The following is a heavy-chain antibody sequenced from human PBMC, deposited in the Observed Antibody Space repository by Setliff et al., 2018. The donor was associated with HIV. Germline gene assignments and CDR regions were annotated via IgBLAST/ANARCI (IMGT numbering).Heavy chain of an antibody. J-gene: IGHJ3*01. CDR3: ASLSGYSGDAFDV. CDR1: GYSFSTYW. Sequence: GESLKISCQGSGYSFSTYWIGWVRQMPGKGLEWMGIMYPGTSTTKSSPSFQGQVTISADKSSSTTYLQWSSLKASDTAMYYCASLSGYSGDAFDVWGQGTMVTVSS. V-gene: IGHV5-51*01. D-gene: IGHD3-22*01. CDR2: MYPGTSTT.